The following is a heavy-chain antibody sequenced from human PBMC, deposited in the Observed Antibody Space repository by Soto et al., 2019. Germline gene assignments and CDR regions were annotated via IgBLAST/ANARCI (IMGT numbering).Heavy chain of an antibody. CDR3: ASSSLYGMDV. CDR2: LLYNWKP. Sequence: PSEALSLTFSVPGWPINRCYYFWRWVPHPPGKGLEWIGNLLYNWKPFYKPSLKSPLIILKEQFQNQFSPKVGSVTAADTAVYYCASSSLYGMDVWGQGATVTVSS. CDR1: GWPINRCYYF. J-gene: IGHJ6*02. V-gene: IGHV4-30-4*01.